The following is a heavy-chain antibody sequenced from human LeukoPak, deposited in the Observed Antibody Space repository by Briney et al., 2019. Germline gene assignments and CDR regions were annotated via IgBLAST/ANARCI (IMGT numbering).Heavy chain of an antibody. D-gene: IGHD6-19*01. J-gene: IGHJ6*03. CDR1: VGSISSYY. CDR3: ARRPRYSSGWYSVDYYYYMDV. CDR2: IYYSGST. Sequence: SETLSLTCSVSVGSISSYYWSWIRQPPGKGLEWIGYIYYSGSTNYNPSLKSRVTISVDTSKNQFSLKLSSVTAADTAVYYCARRPRYSSGWYSVDYYYYMDVWGKGTTVTVSS. V-gene: IGHV4-59*08.